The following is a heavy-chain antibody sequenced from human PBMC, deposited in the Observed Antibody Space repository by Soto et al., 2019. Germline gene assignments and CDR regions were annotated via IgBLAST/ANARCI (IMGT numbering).Heavy chain of an antibody. CDR1: GFTFSSYA. Sequence: PGGSLRLSCAASGFTFSSYAMSWVRQAPGKGLEWVSAISGSGGSTYYADSVKGRFTISRDNSKNTLYLQMNSLRAEDTAVYYCAKGARRLRFLEWLLNNWFDPWGQGTLVTVSS. V-gene: IGHV3-23*01. J-gene: IGHJ5*02. CDR2: ISGSGGST. CDR3: AKGARRLRFLEWLLNNWFDP. D-gene: IGHD3-3*01.